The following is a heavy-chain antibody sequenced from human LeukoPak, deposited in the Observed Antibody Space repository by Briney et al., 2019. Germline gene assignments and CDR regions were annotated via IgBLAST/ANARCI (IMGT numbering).Heavy chain of an antibody. D-gene: IGHD3-3*01. J-gene: IGHJ4*02. V-gene: IGHV1-2*02. CDR3: ARVTFWSGYPLDY. CDR1: GYTFTGYY. CDR2: INPNSGGT. Sequence: GASVKVSCKASGYTFTGYYMHWVRQAPGQGLEWMGWINPNSGGTNYAQKFQGRVTMTRDTSISTAYMEPSRLRSDDTAVYYCARVTFWSGYPLDYWGQGTLVTVSS.